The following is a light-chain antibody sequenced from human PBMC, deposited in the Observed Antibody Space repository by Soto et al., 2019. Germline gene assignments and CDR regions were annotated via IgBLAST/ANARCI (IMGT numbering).Light chain of an antibody. V-gene: IGKV1-5*01. J-gene: IGKJ3*01. CDR1: QSISSW. CDR2: DAS. Sequence: DIQMTQSPSTLSASVGDRVTITCRASQSISSWLAWYQQKPGKAPKLLIYDASSLESGVPSRFSGSGSGTDFTLTISSLQPDDFATYYCQQYNSYSPIFGPGTKVDIK. CDR3: QQYNSYSPI.